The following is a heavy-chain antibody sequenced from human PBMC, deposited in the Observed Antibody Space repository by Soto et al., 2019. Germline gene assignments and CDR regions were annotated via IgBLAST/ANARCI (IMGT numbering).Heavy chain of an antibody. CDR2: IYYSGST. CDR3: ARIGWIPA. J-gene: IGHJ5*02. D-gene: IGHD5-18*01. Sequence: SETLSLTCSVSGGSIRSDDNYWSWIRQPPGKGLEYLGYIYYSGSTYYHPSLESRLTISVDTSKNQFSLNLSSVTAADTAVYYCARIGWIPAWGQGTLVTVSS. V-gene: IGHV4-30-4*01. CDR1: GGSIRSDDNY.